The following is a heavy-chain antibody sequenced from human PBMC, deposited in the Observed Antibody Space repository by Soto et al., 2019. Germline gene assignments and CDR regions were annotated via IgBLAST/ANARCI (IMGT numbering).Heavy chain of an antibody. CDR1: GGSISSGGYY. J-gene: IGHJ5*02. D-gene: IGHD4-17*01. Sequence: QVQLQESGPGLVKPSQTLSLTCTVSGGSISSGGYYWSWIRQHPGKGLEWIGYIYYSGSPYYNPSLKSRVTISVDPSKNQFSLKLSSVTAADTAVYYCARDSAYGDYSWFDPWGQGTLVTVSS. CDR2: IYYSGSP. CDR3: ARDSAYGDYSWFDP. V-gene: IGHV4-31*03.